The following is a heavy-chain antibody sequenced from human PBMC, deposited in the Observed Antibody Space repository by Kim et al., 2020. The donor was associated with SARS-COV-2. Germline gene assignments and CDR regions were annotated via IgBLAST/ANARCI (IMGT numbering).Heavy chain of an antibody. D-gene: IGHD4-17*01. Sequence: DTVKGRFTISRDNSKNTLYLQMNSLGAEDTAVYYCAKGYGDWFSLDAFDIWGQGTMVTVSS. J-gene: IGHJ3*02. V-gene: IGHV3-23*03. CDR3: AKGYGDWFSLDAFDI.